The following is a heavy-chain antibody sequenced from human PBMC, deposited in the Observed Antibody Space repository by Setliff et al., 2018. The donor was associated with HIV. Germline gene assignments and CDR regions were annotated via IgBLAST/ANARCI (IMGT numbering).Heavy chain of an antibody. D-gene: IGHD1-26*01. CDR2: IYYSGST. CDR1: GGSISSSSYY. CDR3: ARAGRGSGRYVYSFDY. V-gene: IGHV4-39*01. J-gene: IGHJ4*02. Sequence: LSLTCTVSGGSISSSSYYWGWIRQPPGKGLEWIGSIYYSGSTYYNPSLKSRVTISVDTSKNQFSLKLSSVTAADTAVYYCARAGRGSGRYVYSFDYWGQGSLVTVSS.